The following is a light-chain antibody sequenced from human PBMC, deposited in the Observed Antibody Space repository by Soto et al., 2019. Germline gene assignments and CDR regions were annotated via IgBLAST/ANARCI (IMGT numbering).Light chain of an antibody. Sequence: EIVRTQSPATLSVSVGERATLSCRARQSVSSNLAWYQQKPGQAPGLLIDGASTRATGIPARFSGSGSGTEFTLTISSLQSEDFAVYYCQQYKNWPYTLGQGTKLEIK. CDR3: QQYKNWPYT. CDR2: GAS. V-gene: IGKV3-15*01. CDR1: QSVSSN. J-gene: IGKJ2*01.